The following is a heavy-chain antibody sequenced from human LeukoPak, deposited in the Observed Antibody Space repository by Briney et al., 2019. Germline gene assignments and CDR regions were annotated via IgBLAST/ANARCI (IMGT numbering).Heavy chain of an antibody. Sequence: GGSLRLSCAASGFTFSSNYMSWVRQAPGKGLEWVSVIYSGGSTYYADSVKGRFTISRDNSKNTLYLQMNSLRAEDTAVYYCARAGQGGSGSYYGRYYYDYWGQGTLVTVSS. D-gene: IGHD1-26*01. CDR1: GFTFSSNY. J-gene: IGHJ4*02. CDR2: IYSGGST. V-gene: IGHV3-53*01. CDR3: ARAGQGGSGSYYGRYYYDY.